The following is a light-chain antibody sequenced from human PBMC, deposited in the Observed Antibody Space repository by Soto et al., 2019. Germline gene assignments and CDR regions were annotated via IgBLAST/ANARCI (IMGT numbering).Light chain of an antibody. CDR1: SSNIGSNY. CDR2: RNN. CDR3: AAWDDSLSAWV. V-gene: IGLV1-47*01. J-gene: IGLJ3*02. Sequence: QSVLTQPPSASGTPGKRATTSCSGASSNIGSNYVYWYQQLPGTAPKLLIYRNNQRPSGVPDRFSGSKSGTSASLAISGLRSEDEADYYCAAWDDSLSAWVFGGGTKLTVL.